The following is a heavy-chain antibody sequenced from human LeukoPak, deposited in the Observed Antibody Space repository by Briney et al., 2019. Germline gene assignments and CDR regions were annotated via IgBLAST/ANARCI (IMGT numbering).Heavy chain of an antibody. V-gene: IGHV1-46*01. D-gene: IGHD3-10*01. Sequence: ASVKVSCKASGYTFTGYYMHWVRQAPGQGLEWMGWINPSGGSTSYAQKFQGRVTMTRDMSTSTVYMELSSLRSEDTAVYYCARGAPNITMVRGVNFFDYWGQGTLVTVSS. CDR1: GYTFTGYY. CDR3: ARGAPNITMVRGVNFFDY. CDR2: INPSGGST. J-gene: IGHJ4*02.